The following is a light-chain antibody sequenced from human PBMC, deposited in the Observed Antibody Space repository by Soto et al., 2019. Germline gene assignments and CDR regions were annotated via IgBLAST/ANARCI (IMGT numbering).Light chain of an antibody. J-gene: IGKJ2*01. V-gene: IGKV3-20*01. CDR2: GAS. Sequence: EIVLTQSPGTLSLSPGERATLSCRASQSVSSSYLAWYQQKPGQAPRLLIYGASSRATCIPDRFSGSGSGTDFTLTISRLEPEDFAVYYCQQYGSAPPYTVGQGTKLEIK. CDR3: QQYGSAPPYT. CDR1: QSVSSSY.